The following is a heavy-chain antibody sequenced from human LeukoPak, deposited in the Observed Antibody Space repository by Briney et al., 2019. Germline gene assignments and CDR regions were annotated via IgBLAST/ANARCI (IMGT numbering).Heavy chain of an antibody. Sequence: SDTLSLSCTVSGGSISRYYRSWVRRPPGKGLEWIGYIYSIVGTKHNTSLNGRVTISLDTSENYFSLRLSSVAAADTAVYYGARGISGTAWRFDSWGQGSLVTVSS. V-gene: IGHV4-59*13. J-gene: IGHJ5*01. CDR3: ARGISGTAWRFDS. CDR1: GGSISRYY. CDR2: IYSIVGT. D-gene: IGHD1-20*01.